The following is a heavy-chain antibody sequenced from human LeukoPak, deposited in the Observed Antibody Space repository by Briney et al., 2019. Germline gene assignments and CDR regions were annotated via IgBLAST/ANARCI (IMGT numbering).Heavy chain of an antibody. Sequence: GGSLRLSCAASGFTFSTFGMHWVRQAPGKGLEWVSSISSSSTYIYYADSLKGRFTISRDNAKNSLYLQMNSLRAEDTAVYYCARLYSSGWRYFDYWGQGTLVTVSS. CDR3: ARLYSSGWRYFDY. CDR1: GFTFSTFG. J-gene: IGHJ4*02. D-gene: IGHD6-19*01. V-gene: IGHV3-21*01. CDR2: ISSSSTYI.